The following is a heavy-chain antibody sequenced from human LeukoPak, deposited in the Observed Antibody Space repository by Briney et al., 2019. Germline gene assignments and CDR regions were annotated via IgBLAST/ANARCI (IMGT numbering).Heavy chain of an antibody. V-gene: IGHV3-7*01. Sequence: GGSLRLSCAASGFIFSSYWMSWVRQAPGKGLEWVANIKQDGSEKYYVDSVKGRFTISRDNAKNSLYLQLNSLRAEDTAVYYCASNYGSGSYVVNFDYWGQGTLVTVSS. J-gene: IGHJ4*02. CDR3: ASNYGSGSYVVNFDY. CDR1: GFIFSSYW. D-gene: IGHD3-10*01. CDR2: IKQDGSEK.